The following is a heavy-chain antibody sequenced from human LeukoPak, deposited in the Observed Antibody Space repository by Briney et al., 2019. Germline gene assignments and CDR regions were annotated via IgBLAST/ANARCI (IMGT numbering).Heavy chain of an antibody. CDR3: ARDPAAMGPFDY. D-gene: IGHD5-18*01. CDR2: ISGSGGST. V-gene: IGHV3-23*01. J-gene: IGHJ4*02. CDR1: GFTFSSYW. Sequence: GGSLRLSCAASGFTFSSYWMSWVRQAPGKGLEWVSAISGSGGSTYYADSVKGRFTISRDNSKNTLYLQMNSLRAEDTAVYYCARDPAAMGPFDYWGQGTLVTVSS.